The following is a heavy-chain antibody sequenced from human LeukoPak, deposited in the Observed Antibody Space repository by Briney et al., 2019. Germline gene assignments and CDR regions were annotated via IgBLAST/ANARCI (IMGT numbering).Heavy chain of an antibody. Sequence: ASVKVSCKASGYTFSSHDINWVRQVPGHGLEWLGWMNPNSGNTGYAQKFQGGVAMTRDSSIGTAYLELSSLSSDDTAVYYCVRGDNVVSTAMLLLRYWGQGTLVAVSS. CDR1: GYTFSSHD. CDR3: VRGDNVVSTAMLLLRY. J-gene: IGHJ1*01. D-gene: IGHD2-21*02. CDR2: MNPNSGNT. V-gene: IGHV1-8*01.